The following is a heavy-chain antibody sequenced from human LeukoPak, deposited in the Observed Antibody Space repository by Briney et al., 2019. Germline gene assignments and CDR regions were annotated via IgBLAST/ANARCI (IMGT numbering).Heavy chain of an antibody. D-gene: IGHD1-26*01. CDR3: ASPGRLGIADAFDI. Sequence: ASVKVSCKASGYTFTSYGISWVRQAPGQGLEWMGWISAYNGNTNYVQKLQGRVTMTTDTSTGTAYMELRSLRSDDTAVYYCASPGRLGIADAFDIWGQGTMVTVSS. V-gene: IGHV1-18*01. CDR2: ISAYNGNT. CDR1: GYTFTSYG. J-gene: IGHJ3*02.